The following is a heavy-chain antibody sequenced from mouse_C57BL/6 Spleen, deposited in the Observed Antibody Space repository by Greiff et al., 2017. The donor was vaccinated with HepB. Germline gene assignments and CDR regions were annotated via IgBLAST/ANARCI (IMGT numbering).Heavy chain of an antibody. V-gene: IGHV1-50*01. CDR2: IDPSDSYT. J-gene: IGHJ4*01. Sequence: QVQLQQPGAELVKPGASVKLSCKASGSTFTSYWMQWVKQRPGQGLAWIGEIDPSDSYTNYNQKFKGKATLTVDTSSSTAYMQLSSLTSEDSAVYYCAYYGNYPYAMDYWGQGTSVTVSS. D-gene: IGHD2-1*01. CDR1: GSTFTSYW. CDR3: AYYGNYPYAMDY.